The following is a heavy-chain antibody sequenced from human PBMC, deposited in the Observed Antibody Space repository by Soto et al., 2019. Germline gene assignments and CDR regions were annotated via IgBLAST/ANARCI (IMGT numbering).Heavy chain of an antibody. V-gene: IGHV3-21*01. CDR1: GFTFSSYS. J-gene: IGHJ4*02. D-gene: IGHD3-22*01. CDR2: SSSSSTYI. Sequence: GGSLRLSCAASGFTFSSYSMNWVRQAPGKGLEWVSSSSSSSTYIYYADSVKGRFTISRDNAKNSLYLQMNSLRDEDTAVYYCARGLYYYDSSGYWGYWGQGTLVTVSS. CDR3: ARGLYYYDSSGYWGY.